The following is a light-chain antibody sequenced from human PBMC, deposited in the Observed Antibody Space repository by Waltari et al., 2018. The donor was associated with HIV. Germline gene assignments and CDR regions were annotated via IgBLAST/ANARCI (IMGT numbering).Light chain of an antibody. CDR3: QSYDYTIQV. V-gene: IGLV6-57*04. CDR1: SGDIASKS. Sequence: FILTQPHSVSESPGKTVIISCTRNSGDIASKSLQWYQQRPGSAPTPVIYEDNRRPSGGPDRFSGSIDSASNSAFLTISGLKTEDEAAYYCQSYDYTIQVFGGGTKLTVL. CDR2: EDN. J-gene: IGLJ3*02.